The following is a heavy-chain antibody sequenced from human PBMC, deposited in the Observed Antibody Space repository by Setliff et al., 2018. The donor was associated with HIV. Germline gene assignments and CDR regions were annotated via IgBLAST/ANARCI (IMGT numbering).Heavy chain of an antibody. CDR1: GGSISGYY. J-gene: IGHJ4*02. CDR3: ARSVDTTLVPAYYFDY. D-gene: IGHD5-18*01. Sequence: SETLSLTCTVSGGSISGYYWSWIRQPPGKGLEWIGYIYYRGSTDFNPSLKSRVTISIDTSKNQFSLKLSSVTAADTAVYYCARSVDTTLVPAYYFDYWGQGTLVTVSS. CDR2: IYYRGST. V-gene: IGHV4-59*01.